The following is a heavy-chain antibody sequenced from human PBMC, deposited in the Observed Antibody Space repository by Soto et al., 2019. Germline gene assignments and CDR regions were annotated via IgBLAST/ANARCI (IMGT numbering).Heavy chain of an antibody. J-gene: IGHJ5*02. CDR2: IIPIFGTA. Sequence: ASVKVSCKASGGTFSSYAISWVRQAPGQGLEWMGGIIPIFGTANYAQKFQGRVTITADESTSTAYMELSSLRSEDTAVYYCARAKTGTKKNWFDPWGQGTLVTVSS. D-gene: IGHD1-1*01. CDR1: GGTFSSYA. CDR3: ARAKTGTKKNWFDP. V-gene: IGHV1-69*13.